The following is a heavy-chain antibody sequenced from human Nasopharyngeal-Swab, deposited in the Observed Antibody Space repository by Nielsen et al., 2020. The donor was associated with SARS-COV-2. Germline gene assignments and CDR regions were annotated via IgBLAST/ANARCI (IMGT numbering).Heavy chain of an antibody. D-gene: IGHD5-18*01. CDR2: ISWNSGSI. J-gene: IGHJ4*02. CDR3: AKGGHGYSYGLVDY. CDR1: GFTFDDYA. V-gene: IGHV3-9*01. Sequence: GGSLRLSCAASGFTFDDYAMRWVRQAPGKGLEWVSGISWNSGSIGYADSVKGRFTISRDNAKNSLYLQMNSLRAEDTALYYCAKGGHGYSYGLVDYWGQGTLVTVSS.